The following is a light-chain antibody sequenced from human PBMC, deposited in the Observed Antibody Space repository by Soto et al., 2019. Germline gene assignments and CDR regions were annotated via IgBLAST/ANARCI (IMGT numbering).Light chain of an antibody. CDR1: QSVLYSTNNKNY. Sequence: DIVMTQSPDSLAVSLGERATIHCKSSQSVLYSTNNKNYLAWYQQKPGQPPKLLIYWASTRESGVPDRFSGSGSGTDFTLTISSLQAEDVAVYYCQQYYSTWTFGQGTKVDIK. J-gene: IGKJ1*01. V-gene: IGKV4-1*01. CDR3: QQYYSTWT. CDR2: WAS.